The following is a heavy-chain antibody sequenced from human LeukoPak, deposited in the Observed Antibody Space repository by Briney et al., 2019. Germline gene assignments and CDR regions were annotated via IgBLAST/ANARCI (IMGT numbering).Heavy chain of an antibody. D-gene: IGHD2-15*01. Sequence: SVKVSCKASGGTFSSYAISWVRQAPGQGLEWMGGIIPIFGTANYAQKFQGGVTITADESTSTAYMELSSLRSEDTAVYYCARELWDIVVVVAVTRGAFDIWGQGTMVTVSS. V-gene: IGHV1-69*13. J-gene: IGHJ3*02. CDR1: GGTFSSYA. CDR3: ARELWDIVVVVAVTRGAFDI. CDR2: IIPIFGTA.